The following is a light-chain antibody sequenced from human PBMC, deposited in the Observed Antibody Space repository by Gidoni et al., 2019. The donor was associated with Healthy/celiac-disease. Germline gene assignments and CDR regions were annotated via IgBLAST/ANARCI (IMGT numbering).Light chain of an antibody. CDR2: GKN. CDR1: SLRGYY. J-gene: IGLJ3*02. Sequence: SSELTQDPAMSVALGQTVRITCQGDSLRGYYASWYQQKPGQAPVRVLYGKNNRPSGIPDRFSGSSSGNTASLTLTGAQAEAEADYYCNSWDSSGNHPVFGGGTKLTVL. CDR3: NSWDSSGNHPV. V-gene: IGLV3-19*02.